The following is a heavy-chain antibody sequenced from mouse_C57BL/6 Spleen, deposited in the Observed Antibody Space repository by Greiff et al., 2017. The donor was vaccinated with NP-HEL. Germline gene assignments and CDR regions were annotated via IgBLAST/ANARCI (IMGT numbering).Heavy chain of an antibody. Sequence: EVQLQQSGPELVKPGASVKMSCKASGYTFTDYNMNWVKQSHGKSLEWIGYINPNNGGTSYNQKFKGKATLTVKTSSSTAYMELRSLTSEYSAVYDCARGVWGYAMDYWGQGTSVTVSS. CDR2: INPNNGGT. V-gene: IGHV1-22*01. D-gene: IGHD2-10*02. CDR1: GYTFTDYN. CDR3: ARGVWGYAMDY. J-gene: IGHJ4*01.